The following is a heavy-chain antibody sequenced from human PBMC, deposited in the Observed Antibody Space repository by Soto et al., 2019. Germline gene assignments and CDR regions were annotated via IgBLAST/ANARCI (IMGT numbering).Heavy chain of an antibody. Sequence: SETLSLTCTVSDDTINRDNDYWGWIRQPPGKGPEWIGSICYRGITYDNPSLKTRVTISLDKSKSQFSLKLNSVTAADSAVYFCARLEGLATISYYFDYWGQGTLVTVSS. D-gene: IGHD3-9*01. V-gene: IGHV4-39*01. CDR1: DDTINRDNDY. J-gene: IGHJ4*02. CDR2: ICYRGIT. CDR3: ARLEGLATISYYFDY.